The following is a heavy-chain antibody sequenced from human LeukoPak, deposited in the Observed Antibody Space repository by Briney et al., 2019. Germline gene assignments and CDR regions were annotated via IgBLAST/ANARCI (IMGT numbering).Heavy chain of an antibody. CDR3: ARRLTQYDCFDP. CDR1: GGSFSGYY. D-gene: IGHD2-2*01. J-gene: IGHJ5*02. CDR2: INHSGST. V-gene: IGHV4-34*01. Sequence: PSETLSLTCAVYGGSFSGYYWSWIRQPPGKGLEWIGEINHSGSTNYNPSLKSRVTISVDTSKNQFSLHPNSVTPEDTAVYYCARRLTQYDCFDPWGQGILVTVSS.